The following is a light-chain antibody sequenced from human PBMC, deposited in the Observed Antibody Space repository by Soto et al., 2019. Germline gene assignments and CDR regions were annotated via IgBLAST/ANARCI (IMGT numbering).Light chain of an antibody. J-gene: IGKJ4*01. Sequence: EIVLTQSPVTLSLSPGERGTLSCRASQSVGTSLAWYQQKPGQAPRLLIYGASNRATGIPDRFSGSGSGTDFTLTISSLQPEDVAAYYCQKYNSAPLTFGGGTKVEIK. V-gene: IGKV3D-15*01. CDR1: QSVGTS. CDR2: GAS. CDR3: QKYNSAPLT.